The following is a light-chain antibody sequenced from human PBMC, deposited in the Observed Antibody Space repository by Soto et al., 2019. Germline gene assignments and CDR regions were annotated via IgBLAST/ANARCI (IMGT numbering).Light chain of an antibody. Sequence: QSVLTQPPSASGTPGQRVTISCSGSSSNIGSNPVSWYQHLPGTAPKVLIFTNNQRPSGVPDRVSGSKSGTSASLAISGLRSEDEAHYYCSSYTSMTTLVFGTGTKLTVL. J-gene: IGLJ1*01. V-gene: IGLV1-44*01. CDR3: SSYTSMTTLV. CDR2: TNN. CDR1: SSNIGSNP.